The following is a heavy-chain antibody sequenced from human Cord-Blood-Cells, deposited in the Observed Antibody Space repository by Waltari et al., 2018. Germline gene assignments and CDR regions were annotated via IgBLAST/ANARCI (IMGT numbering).Heavy chain of an antibody. V-gene: IGHV3-33*01. CDR3: ARDLGKIAAAGTDAFDI. CDR2: IWYDGSNK. D-gene: IGHD6-13*01. Sequence: QVQLVESGGGVVQPGRSLRLSCAAFGFTFSSYGMHWVRQAPGKGLEWVAVIWYDGSNKYYADSVKGRFTISRDNSKNTLYLQMNSLRAEDTAVYYCARDLGKIAAAGTDAFDIWGQGTMVTVSS. CDR1: GFTFSSYG. J-gene: IGHJ3*02.